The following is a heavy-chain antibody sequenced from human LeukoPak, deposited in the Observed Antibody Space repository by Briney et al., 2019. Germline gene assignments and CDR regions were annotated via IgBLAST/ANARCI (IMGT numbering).Heavy chain of an antibody. CDR1: GYSFTSYW. D-gene: IGHD3-9*01. J-gene: IGHJ4*02. CDR2: IYPGDSDT. Sequence: GEPLKIPCKGSGYSFTSYWIGWVRQMPGKGLEWLGIIYPGDSDTRYSPSFQGQVTISADQSIRTAYLQWSSLEASDTAMYYCARVSILIGLAIGFNCWGQGTLVTVSS. V-gene: IGHV5-51*03. CDR3: ARVSILIGLAIGFNC.